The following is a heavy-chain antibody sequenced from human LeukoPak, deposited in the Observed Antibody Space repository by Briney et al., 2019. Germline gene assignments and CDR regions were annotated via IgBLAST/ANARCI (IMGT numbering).Heavy chain of an antibody. CDR3: AHSGYCYGYGGY. Sequence: GGSLRLSCAASGFTFSSYAMSWVRQAPGKGLEWVSAISGSGGSTYYADSVKGRFTISRDNSKNTLYLQMNSLRAEDTAVYYCAHSGYCYGYGGYWGQGTLVTVSS. CDR1: GFTFSSYA. D-gene: IGHD5-18*01. CDR2: ISGSGGST. V-gene: IGHV3-23*01. J-gene: IGHJ4*02.